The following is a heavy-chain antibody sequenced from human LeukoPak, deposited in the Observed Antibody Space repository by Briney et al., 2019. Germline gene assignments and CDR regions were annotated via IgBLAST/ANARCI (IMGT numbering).Heavy chain of an antibody. CDR1: GFTFSSYW. D-gene: IGHD6-13*01. J-gene: IGHJ5*02. CDR3: ASLMAAAGTSWFDP. CDR2: IKQDGSEK. V-gene: IGHV3-7*01. Sequence: GGSLRLSCAASGFTFSSYWMSWVRQAPGKGLEWVANIKQDGSEKYYVDSVKGRFTISRDNAKNSLYLQMNSLRAEDTAVYYCASLMAAAGTSWFDPWGQGTLVTVSS.